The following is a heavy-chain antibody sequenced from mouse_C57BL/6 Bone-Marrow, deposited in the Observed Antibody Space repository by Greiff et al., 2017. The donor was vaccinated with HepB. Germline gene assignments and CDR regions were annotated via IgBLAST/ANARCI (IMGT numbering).Heavy chain of an antibody. D-gene: IGHD1-1*01. J-gene: IGHJ3*01. V-gene: IGHV1-69*01. CDR1: GYTFTSYW. CDR2: IDPSDSYT. Sequence: QVQLQQPGAELVMPGASVKLSCKASGYTFTSYWMHWVKQRPGQGLEWIGEIDPSDSYTNYNQKFKGKSTLTVDKSSSTAYMQLSSLTSEDSAVYYCARLGYYGSSTFAYWGQGTLVTVSA. CDR3: ARLGYYGSSTFAY.